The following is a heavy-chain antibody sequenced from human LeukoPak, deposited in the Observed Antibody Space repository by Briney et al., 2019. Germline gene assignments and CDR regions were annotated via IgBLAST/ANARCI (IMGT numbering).Heavy chain of an antibody. V-gene: IGHV3-20*04. CDR3: ARDLYSSGWYGPVDF. Sequence: GGSLRLSCAASGFTSEDYGFSWVRQAPGKGLEWVSGINWNGGSTSYADSVKGRFTISRDNAKNSLYLQMNSLRAEDTALYYCARDLYSSGWYGPVDFWGQGTLVTVSS. CDR2: INWNGGST. D-gene: IGHD6-19*01. CDR1: GFTSEDYG. J-gene: IGHJ4*02.